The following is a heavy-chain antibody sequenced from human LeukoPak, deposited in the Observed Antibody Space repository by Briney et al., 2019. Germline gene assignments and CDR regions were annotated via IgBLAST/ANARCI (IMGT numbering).Heavy chain of an antibody. D-gene: IGHD3-22*01. CDR2: IYYSGST. J-gene: IGHJ4*02. CDR1: GGSISSYY. V-gene: IGHV4-59*01. Sequence: SETLSLTCTVSGGSISSYYWSWIRQPPGKGLEWIGYIYYSGSTNYNPSLKNRVTISVDTSKNQFSLKLSSVTAADTAVYYCARTLPYYDSSGYFDYWGQGTLVTVSS. CDR3: ARTLPYYDSSGYFDY.